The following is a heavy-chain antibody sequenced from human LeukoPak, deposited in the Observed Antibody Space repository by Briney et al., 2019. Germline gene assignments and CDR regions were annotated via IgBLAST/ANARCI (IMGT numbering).Heavy chain of an antibody. CDR2: MSSGSSYI. CDR3: ARDRGDYGSGSYYSDY. J-gene: IGHJ4*02. V-gene: IGHV3-21*01. CDR1: GFTVSSNY. D-gene: IGHD3-10*01. Sequence: GGSLRLSCATSGFTVSSNYMSWVRQAPGKGLEWVSSMSSGSSYIYYADSVKGRFTISRDNAKNSLYLQMNSLRVEDTAVYYCARDRGDYGSGSYYSDYWGQGTLVTVSS.